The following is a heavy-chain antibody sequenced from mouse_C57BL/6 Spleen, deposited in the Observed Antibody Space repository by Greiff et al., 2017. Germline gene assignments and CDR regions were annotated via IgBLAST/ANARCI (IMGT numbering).Heavy chain of an antibody. CDR1: GFTFSDYG. D-gene: IGHD2-12*01. V-gene: IGHV5-17*01. CDR3: ATTIVFYAMDY. CDR2: ISSGSSTI. Sequence: DVMLVESGGGLVKPGGSLKLSCAASGFTFSDYGMHWVRQAPEKGLEWVAYISSGSSTIYYADTVKGRFTISRDNAKNTLFLQMTSLRSEDTAMYYCATTIVFYAMDYWGQGTSVTVSS. J-gene: IGHJ4*01.